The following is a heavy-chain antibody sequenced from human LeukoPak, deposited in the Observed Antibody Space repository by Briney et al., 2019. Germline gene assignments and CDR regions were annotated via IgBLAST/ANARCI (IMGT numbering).Heavy chain of an antibody. Sequence: SETLSLTCTVSGGSISSYYWSWIRQPPGKGLEWIGYIYYSGSTNYNPSLKSRVTISVDTSKNQFSLKLSSVTAADTAVYYCARGKFLTYYGSGSYYNIWGQGTMVTVSS. CDR3: ARGKFLTYYGSGSYYNI. D-gene: IGHD3-10*01. V-gene: IGHV4-59*12. J-gene: IGHJ3*02. CDR2: IYYSGST. CDR1: GGSISSYY.